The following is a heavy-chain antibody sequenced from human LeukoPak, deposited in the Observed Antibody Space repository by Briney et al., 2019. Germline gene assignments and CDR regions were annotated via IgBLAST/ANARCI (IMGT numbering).Heavy chain of an antibody. CDR1: GGSISSYY. CDR2: IYYSGST. V-gene: IGHV4-59*01. D-gene: IGHD6-19*01. Sequence: SETLSLTCTVSGGSISSYYWSWLRQPPGKGLEWIGYIYYSGSTNYNPSLKSRVTISVDTSKNQFSLKLSSVTAADTAVYYCAREIAVAGKPYFDYWGQGTLVTVSS. CDR3: AREIAVAGKPYFDY. J-gene: IGHJ4*02.